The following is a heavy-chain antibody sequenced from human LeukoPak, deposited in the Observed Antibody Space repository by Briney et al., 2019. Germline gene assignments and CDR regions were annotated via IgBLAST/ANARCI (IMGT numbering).Heavy chain of an antibody. CDR2: IDHSGNT. D-gene: IGHD3-22*01. J-gene: IGHJ4*02. V-gene: IGHV4-38-2*01. CDR1: GYSINSGYC. Sequence: PSETLSLTCAVSGYSINSGYCWGWIRQPPGKGLEWIGGIDHSGNTHYNPSLKNRVTISVDTSKNEFSLKLSSVTATDTAVYYCARVHHSVEGSMKAVFIHYFDYWGQGSLVTVSS. CDR3: ARVHHSVEGSMKAVFIHYFDY.